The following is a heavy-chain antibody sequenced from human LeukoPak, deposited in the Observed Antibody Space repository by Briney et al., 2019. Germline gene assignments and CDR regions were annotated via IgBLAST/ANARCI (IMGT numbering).Heavy chain of an antibody. J-gene: IGHJ5*02. CDR3: ARGRWYTSWFDP. CDR1: GYSISSGYY. D-gene: IGHD6-13*01. CDR2: IYHSGST. V-gene: IGHV4-38-2*02. Sequence: PSETLSLTCTVSGYSISSGYYWGWIRQPPGKGLEWIGSIYHSGSTYYNPSLKSRVTISVDTSKNQFSLKLSSVTAADTAVYYCARGRWYTSWFDPWGHGTLVIVSS.